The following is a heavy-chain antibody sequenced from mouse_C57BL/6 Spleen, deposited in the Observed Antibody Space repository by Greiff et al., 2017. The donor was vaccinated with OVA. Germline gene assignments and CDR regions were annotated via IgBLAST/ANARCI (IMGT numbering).Heavy chain of an antibody. V-gene: IGHV1-19*01. CDR2: INPYNGGT. CDR1: GYTFTDYY. J-gene: IGHJ4*01. CDR3: ARDRDYGSSPHYYAMDY. D-gene: IGHD1-1*01. Sequence: EVQLQQSGPVLVKPGASVKMSCKASGYTFTDYYMNWVKQSHGKSLEWIGVINPYNGGTSYNQKFKGKATLTVDKSSSTAYMELNSLTSEDSAVYYCARDRDYGSSPHYYAMDYWGQGTSVTVSS.